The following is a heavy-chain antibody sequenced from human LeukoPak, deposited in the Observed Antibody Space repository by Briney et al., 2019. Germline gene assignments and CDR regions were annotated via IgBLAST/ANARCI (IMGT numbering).Heavy chain of an antibody. Sequence: PSETLSLTCTVSGGSISSSSYYWGWIRQPPGKGLEWIGSIYYSGSTYYNPSLKSRATISVDTSKNQFSLKLSSVTAADTAVCYCASPTPGYSSSWYYFDYWGQGTLVTVSS. J-gene: IGHJ4*02. CDR2: IYYSGST. D-gene: IGHD6-13*01. CDR3: ASPTPGYSSSWYYFDY. CDR1: GGSISSSSYY. V-gene: IGHV4-39*01.